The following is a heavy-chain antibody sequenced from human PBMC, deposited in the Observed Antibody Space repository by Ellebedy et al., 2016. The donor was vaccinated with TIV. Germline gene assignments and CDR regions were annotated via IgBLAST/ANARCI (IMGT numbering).Heavy chain of an antibody. CDR1: GFTFSSYG. J-gene: IGHJ6*02. CDR2: IWYDGSNK. Sequence: GESLKISXAASGFTFSSYGMHWVRQAPGKGLEWVAVIWYDGSNKYYADSVKGRFTISRDNSKNTLYLQMNSLRAEDTAVYYCARDPVPDYGMDVWGQGTTVTVSS. D-gene: IGHD1-14*01. V-gene: IGHV3-33*01. CDR3: ARDPVPDYGMDV.